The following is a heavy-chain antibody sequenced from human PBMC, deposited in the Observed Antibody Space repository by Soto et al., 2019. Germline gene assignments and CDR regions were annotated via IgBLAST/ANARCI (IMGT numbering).Heavy chain of an antibody. Sequence: QVQLVESGGGVVQPGRSLRLSCAASGFTFSSYGMHWVRQAPGKGLEWVAVISYDGSNKYYADSVKGRFTISRDNSKNTLYLQMNSLRAEDTAVYYCAKERDGYNPDAFDIWGQGTMVTVSS. V-gene: IGHV3-30*18. D-gene: IGHD5-12*01. CDR3: AKERDGYNPDAFDI. J-gene: IGHJ3*02. CDR1: GFTFSSYG. CDR2: ISYDGSNK.